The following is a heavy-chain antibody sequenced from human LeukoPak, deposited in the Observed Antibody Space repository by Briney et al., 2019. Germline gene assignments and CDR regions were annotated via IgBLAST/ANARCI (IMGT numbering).Heavy chain of an antibody. CDR2: IYYRGST. J-gene: IGHJ4*02. CDR1: GGSISSYY. CDR3: AREARDYFDY. Sequence: SETLSLTCTVPGGSISSYYWCWIRQPPRKGLEWIGYIYYRGSTNYNPSLKSRVTISVDTSKNQFSLRLSSVTAADTAVYYCAREARDYFDYWGQGTLVTVSS. V-gene: IGHV4-59*01. D-gene: IGHD3-10*01.